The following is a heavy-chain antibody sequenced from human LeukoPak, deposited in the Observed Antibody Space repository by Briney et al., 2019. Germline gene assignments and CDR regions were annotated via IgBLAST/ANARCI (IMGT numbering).Heavy chain of an antibody. D-gene: IGHD6-13*01. Sequence: ASVKVSCKASGGTFSSYAISWVRQAPGQGLEWMGRIIPILGIANYAQKFQGRVTITADKSTSTAYMELSSLRSEATAVYYCARSLAAAGTGAFDIWGQGTMVTVSS. CDR1: GGTFSSYA. V-gene: IGHV1-69*04. J-gene: IGHJ3*02. CDR3: ARSLAAAGTGAFDI. CDR2: IIPILGIA.